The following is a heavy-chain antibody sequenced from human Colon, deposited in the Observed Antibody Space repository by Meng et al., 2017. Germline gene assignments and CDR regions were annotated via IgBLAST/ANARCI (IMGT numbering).Heavy chain of an antibody. CDR1: GFTFSTYW. V-gene: IGHV3-7*01. J-gene: IGHJ4*02. CDR3: ARDSSGYDY. D-gene: IGHD5-12*01. CDR2: IKEDGSDQ. Sequence: GGSLRLSCAASGFTFSTYWMGWVRQAPGKGLEWVANIKEDGSDQYYVDSVKGRFTISRDNAKNSLYLQMNSLRAEDTAVYYCARDSSGYDYWGQGTLVTGSS.